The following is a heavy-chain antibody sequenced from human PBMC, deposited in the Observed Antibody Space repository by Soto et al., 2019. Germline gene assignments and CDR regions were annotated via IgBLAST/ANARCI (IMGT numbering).Heavy chain of an antibody. J-gene: IGHJ4*02. V-gene: IGHV4-39*01. CDR1: GGSISSSSYY. CDR2: IYYSGST. CDR3: ARSKKDDYYLAY. Sequence: SETLSLTCTVSGGSISSSSYYWGWIRQPPGKGLEWIGSIYYSGSTYYNPSLKSRVTISVDTSKNQFSLKLSSVTAADTAVYYCARSKKDDYYLAYWGQGTLVTVSS. D-gene: IGHD3-10*01.